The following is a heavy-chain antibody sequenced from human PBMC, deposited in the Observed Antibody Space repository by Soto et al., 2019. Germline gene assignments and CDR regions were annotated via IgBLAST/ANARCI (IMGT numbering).Heavy chain of an antibody. CDR2: ISGTGVST. CDR1: GFTFSTSA. D-gene: IGHD4-17*01. V-gene: IGHV3-23*01. CDR3: AIDDYGIAY. J-gene: IGHJ4*02. Sequence: GGSRRLSCAASGFTFSTSAMGWVRQAPGKGLEWVSAISGTGVSTNYADSVKGRFTISRDISKNTLYLQMNSLRADDTAVYYCAIDDYGIAYCGQGTLVTVSS.